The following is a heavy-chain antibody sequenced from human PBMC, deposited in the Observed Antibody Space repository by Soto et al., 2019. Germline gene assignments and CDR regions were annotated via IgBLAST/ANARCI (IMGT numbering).Heavy chain of an antibody. CDR2: IYWDDDK. V-gene: IGHV2-5*02. D-gene: IGHD2-15*01. J-gene: IGHJ6*02. Sequence: QITLKESGPPLVKPTQTLTLTCTFSGFSLSTSGVGVAWIRQPPGKALEWLALIYWDDDKRYRPSLESRLTITKDTSKKQVVLTMTTTDSVDTATYYCAYLPCSGGSCYWFSFSGMDVWGPGTTVTVSS. CDR1: GFSLSTSGVG. CDR3: AYLPCSGGSCYWFSFSGMDV.